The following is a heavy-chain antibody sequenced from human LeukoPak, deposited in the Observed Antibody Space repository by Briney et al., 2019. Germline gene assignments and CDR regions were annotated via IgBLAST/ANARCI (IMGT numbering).Heavy chain of an antibody. CDR1: GGTFSSYA. J-gene: IGHJ4*02. CDR3: ARDNMPAMVASI. Sequence: SVKVSCKASGGTFSSYAISWVRQAPGQGLEWMGGIIPIFGTANYAQKFQGRVTITADKSTSTAYMELSSLRSEDTAVYYCARDNMPAMVASIWGQGTLVTVSS. CDR2: IIPIFGTA. V-gene: IGHV1-69*06. D-gene: IGHD5-18*01.